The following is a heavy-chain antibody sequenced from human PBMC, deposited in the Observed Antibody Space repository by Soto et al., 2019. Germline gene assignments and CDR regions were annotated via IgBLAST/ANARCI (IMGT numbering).Heavy chain of an antibody. CDR3: ATHNHGMDI. CDR2: FSYGGST. J-gene: IGHJ6*02. CDR1: GGSLSSNIYY. V-gene: IGHV4-39*01. Sequence: QLQLQESGPGLVRPSETLSLTCTVSGGSLSSNIYYWGWIRQPPGKGLEWVGSFSYGGSTYYKPSLKSRISISVDTPKNQFSLKLGSVTAADTAVYYCATHNHGMDIWGLGTTVTVSS.